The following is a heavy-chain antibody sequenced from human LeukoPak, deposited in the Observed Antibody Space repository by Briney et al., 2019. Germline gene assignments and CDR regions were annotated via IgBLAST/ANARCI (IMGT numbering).Heavy chain of an antibody. CDR3: ASAMIVVAPYYFDY. V-gene: IGHV4-34*01. Sequence: SETLSPTCAVYGGSFSGYYWSWIRQPPGKGLEWIGEVNHSGSTNYNPSLKSRVTISVDTSKNQFSLKLSSVTAADTAVYYCASAMIVVAPYYFDYWGQGTLVTVSS. CDR1: GGSFSGYY. J-gene: IGHJ4*02. D-gene: IGHD3-22*01. CDR2: VNHSGST.